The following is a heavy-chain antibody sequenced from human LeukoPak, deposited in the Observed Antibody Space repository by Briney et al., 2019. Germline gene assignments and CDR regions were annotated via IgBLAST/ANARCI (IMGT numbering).Heavy chain of an antibody. Sequence: GRSLRLSCAASGFTFSSYEMNWVRQAPGKGLEWISYISSSGSTIYYADSVKGRFTFSRDNAKNSLYLQMNSLRAEDTAVYYCARDAQSIAAEIDYWGQGTLVTVSS. CDR3: ARDAQSIAAEIDY. J-gene: IGHJ4*02. CDR1: GFTFSSYE. D-gene: IGHD6-13*01. CDR2: ISSSGSTI. V-gene: IGHV3-48*03.